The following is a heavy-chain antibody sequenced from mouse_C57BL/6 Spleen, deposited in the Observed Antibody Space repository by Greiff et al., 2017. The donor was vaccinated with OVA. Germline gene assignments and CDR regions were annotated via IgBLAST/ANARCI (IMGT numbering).Heavy chain of an antibody. D-gene: IGHD1-1*01. Sequence: QVQLQQPGAELVRPGTSVKLSCKASGYTFTSYWMHWVKQRPGQGLEWIGVIDPSDSYTNYNQKFKGKATLTVDTSSSTDDMQLSSLTPEDSAVYYCAREEDYYGSTKAMDYWGQGTSVTVSS. V-gene: IGHV1-59*01. J-gene: IGHJ4*01. CDR3: AREEDYYGSTKAMDY. CDR1: GYTFTSYW. CDR2: IDPSDSYT.